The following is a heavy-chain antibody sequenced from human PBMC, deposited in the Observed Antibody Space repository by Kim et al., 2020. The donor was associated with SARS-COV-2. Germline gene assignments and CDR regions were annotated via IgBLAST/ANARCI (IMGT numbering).Heavy chain of an antibody. CDR2: SHSYT. Sequence: SHSYTNYSPSFQGHVTISADKSISTAYLQWSSLKASDTAMYYCAADRIGNWGQGTLVTVSS. CDR3: AADRIGN. J-gene: IGHJ4*02. V-gene: IGHV5-10-1*01.